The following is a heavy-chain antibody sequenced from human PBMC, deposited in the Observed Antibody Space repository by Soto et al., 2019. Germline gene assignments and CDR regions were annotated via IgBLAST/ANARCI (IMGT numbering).Heavy chain of an antibody. CDR3: ASDLVGASDSYGLDV. J-gene: IGHJ6*02. CDR2: IWHDGNNK. V-gene: IGHV3-33*01. Sequence: LRLSCSASGFTFSNYGMHWVRQAPGKGLEWVAIIWHDGNNKYYADSVRGRFIISRDNSKNRLYLQMNSLRAEDTAVYYCASDLVGASDSYGLDVWGQGTPVTVSS. D-gene: IGHD1-26*01. CDR1: GFTFSNYG.